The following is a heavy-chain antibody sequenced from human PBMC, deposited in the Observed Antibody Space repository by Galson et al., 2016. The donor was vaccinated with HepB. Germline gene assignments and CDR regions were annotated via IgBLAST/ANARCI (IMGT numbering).Heavy chain of an antibody. CDR3: ARTLRGSVLNYYNNGLDV. Sequence: TLSLTCTVSGGSISGGGHYWSWIRQHPGKGLEFIGYIYYSGSTDYNPSLKSRVTISVDTSKNQFSLKLTSVTAADTAVYYCARTLRGSVLNYYNNGLDVWGQGTTVTVSS. CDR1: GGSISGGGHY. D-gene: IGHD3-10*01. V-gene: IGHV4-31*03. CDR2: IYYSGST. J-gene: IGHJ6*02.